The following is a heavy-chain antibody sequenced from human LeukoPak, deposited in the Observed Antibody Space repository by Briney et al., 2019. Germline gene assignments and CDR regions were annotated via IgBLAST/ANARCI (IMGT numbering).Heavy chain of an antibody. V-gene: IGHV3-43D*04. CDR1: GFTFDDYA. CDR2: ISWDGGST. J-gene: IGHJ4*02. CDR3: ARAMARGVFDY. Sequence: GGSLRLSCAASGFTFDDYAIHWVRHAPGKGLEWVSLISWDGGSTYYADSVKGRFTISRDNSKNSLYLQMNSLRAEDTALYYCARAMARGVFDYWGQGTLVTVSS. D-gene: IGHD3-10*01.